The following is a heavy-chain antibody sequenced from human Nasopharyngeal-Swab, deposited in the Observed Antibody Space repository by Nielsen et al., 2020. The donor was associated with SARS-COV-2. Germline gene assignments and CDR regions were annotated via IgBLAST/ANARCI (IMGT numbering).Heavy chain of an antibody. D-gene: IGHD3-10*01. CDR2: IGGSGGST. CDR1: GFTFNNYA. Sequence: GESLKISCAASGFTFNNYAMTWVRQAPGKGLEWVSTIGGSGGSTYYADSVKGRFTISRDNSKNTLYLQMNILRAEDTALYYCAKNFYGSGSYLVSWGQGTLVTVS. V-gene: IGHV3-23*01. J-gene: IGHJ4*02. CDR3: AKNFYGSGSYLVS.